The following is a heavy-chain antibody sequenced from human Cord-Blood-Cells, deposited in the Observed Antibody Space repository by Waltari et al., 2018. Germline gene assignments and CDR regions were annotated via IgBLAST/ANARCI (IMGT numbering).Heavy chain of an antibody. J-gene: IGHJ5*02. D-gene: IGHD1-26*01. CDR2: FDPEDGET. V-gene: IGHV1-24*01. CDR1: GYTLTELS. Sequence: QVQLVQSGAEEKKPGASVKVSCKVCGYTLTELSIHCVRTAPGKGLEWMGGFDPEDGETSYAQKFQGRVTMTEDTSTDTAYMELSSLRSEDTAVYYCATDPGVGANWFDPWGQGTLVTVSS. CDR3: ATDPGVGANWFDP.